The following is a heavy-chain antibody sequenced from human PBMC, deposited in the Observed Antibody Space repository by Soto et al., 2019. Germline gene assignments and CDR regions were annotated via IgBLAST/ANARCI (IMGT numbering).Heavy chain of an antibody. D-gene: IGHD3-22*01. J-gene: IGHJ4*02. V-gene: IGHV4-31*03. Sequence: PSETLSLTCSVSCGSMSSGAYYWNWIRQHPGKGLEWIAYIYYSGNTYYNPSLRSRITISVDTSKNQFSLKLASVTDADTAVYYCASSSSGYRDNWGQVMLGTV. CDR3: ASSSSGYRDN. CDR1: CGSMSSGAYY. CDR2: IYYSGNT.